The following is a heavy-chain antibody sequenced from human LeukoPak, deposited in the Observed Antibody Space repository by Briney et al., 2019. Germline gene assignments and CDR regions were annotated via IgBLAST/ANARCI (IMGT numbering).Heavy chain of an antibody. CDR1: GYSFTDYW. V-gene: IGHV5-51*01. CDR2: IYPDDSDT. J-gene: IGHJ4*02. D-gene: IGHD5-18*01. CDR3: ASTRSWHRYGYGY. Sequence: GESLKISCQGSGYSFTDYWIAWVRQMPGKGLEWMGTIYPDDSDTKYSPSFQGQVTISADKSISTAYLQWSSLKASDTAMYYCASTRSWHRYGYGYWGQGTLVTVSS.